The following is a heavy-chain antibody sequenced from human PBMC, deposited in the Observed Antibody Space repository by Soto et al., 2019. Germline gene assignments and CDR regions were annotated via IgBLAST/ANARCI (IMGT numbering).Heavy chain of an antibody. D-gene: IGHD1-26*01. CDR2: IYYSGST. V-gene: IGHV4-59*01. CDR1: GGSISSYY. J-gene: IGHJ3*02. Sequence: QVQLQESGPGLVKPSETLSLTCTVSGGSISSYYWSWIRQPPGKGLEWIGYIYYSGSTNYNPSLKSRVTISVDTSKNQFSLKLSSVTAADTAVYYCARTTGGGSYLSAGAFDIWGQGTMVTVSS. CDR3: ARTTGGGSYLSAGAFDI.